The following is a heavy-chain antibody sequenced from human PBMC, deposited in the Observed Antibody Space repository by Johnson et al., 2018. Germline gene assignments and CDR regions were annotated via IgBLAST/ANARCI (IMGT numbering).Heavy chain of an antibody. CDR3: AKGSGGHDAFDI. Sequence: QVQLVESGGGVVPPGRSLRLSCAASGFTFSSYDIHWVRQAPGKGLEWVAVISYDGNNQYYSDSVRGRFTISRGNSKNTLYLQMNSLRTEDTAVYYFAKGSGGHDAFDIGGQGTMVTVSS. CDR1: GFTFSSYD. CDR2: ISYDGNNQ. D-gene: IGHD2-15*01. V-gene: IGHV3-30*18. J-gene: IGHJ3*02.